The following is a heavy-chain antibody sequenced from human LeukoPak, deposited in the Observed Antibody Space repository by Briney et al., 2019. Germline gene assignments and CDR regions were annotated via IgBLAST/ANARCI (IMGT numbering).Heavy chain of an antibody. D-gene: IGHD3-10*01. Sequence: PSETLSLTCTVSGGSISRYYWSWIRQAPGKGLEWIGYIYYSWSTNYNPSLKSRVTISVDTSKNQFSLKLSSVTAADTAVYYCARDYYGSGSYYIPTYYFDYWGQGTLVTVSS. CDR3: ARDYYGSGSYYIPTYYFDY. CDR1: GGSISRYY. CDR2: IYYSWST. V-gene: IGHV4-59*12. J-gene: IGHJ4*02.